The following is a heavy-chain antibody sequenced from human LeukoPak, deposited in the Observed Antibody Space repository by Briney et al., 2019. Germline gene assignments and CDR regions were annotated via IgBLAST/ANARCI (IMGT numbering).Heavy chain of an antibody. CDR2: IRGKAYGGTT. Sequence: PGRSLRLSCTASGFTFGDYAMSWVRQAPGKGLEWVGFIRGKAYGGTTEYAASVKGRFTISRDDSKSIAYLQMNSLKTEDTAVYYCTRSPLDAFDIWGQGTMVTVSS. CDR3: TRSPLDAFDI. CDR1: GFTFGDYA. V-gene: IGHV3-49*04. J-gene: IGHJ3*02.